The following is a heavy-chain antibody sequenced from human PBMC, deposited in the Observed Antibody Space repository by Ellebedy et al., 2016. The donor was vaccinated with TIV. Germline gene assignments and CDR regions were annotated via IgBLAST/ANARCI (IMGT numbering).Heavy chain of an antibody. V-gene: IGHV3-23*01. D-gene: IGHD4-17*01. Sequence: PGGSLRLSCVASGFTFSTCWMTWVRQAPGKGLEWVSTITGGGDNTYYADSVKGRFTISRDNSKNTLYLQMNSLRAADTAVYYCAKDLYGDYVVDYWGQGTLVTVSS. J-gene: IGHJ4*02. CDR3: AKDLYGDYVVDY. CDR1: GFTFSTCW. CDR2: ITGGGDNT.